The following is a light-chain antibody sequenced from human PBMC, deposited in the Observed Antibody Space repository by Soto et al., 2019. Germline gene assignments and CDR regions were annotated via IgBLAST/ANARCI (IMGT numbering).Light chain of an antibody. CDR2: GAS. J-gene: IGKJ1*01. V-gene: IGKV3-20*01. CDR3: QQYDSSLPSWT. Sequence: ETVLTQSPGTLSLSPGERATLFCRASRSVSSSYLAWYQQKPGQAPRLLIYGASSRATGIPDRFSGGGSGTDFTLTISRLEPEGFALYYCQQYDSSLPSWTFGQGTRVEIK. CDR1: RSVSSSY.